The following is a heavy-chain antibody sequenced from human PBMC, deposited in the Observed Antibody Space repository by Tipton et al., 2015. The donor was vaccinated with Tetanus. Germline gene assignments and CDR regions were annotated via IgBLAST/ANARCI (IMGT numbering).Heavy chain of an antibody. Sequence: TLSLTCDVYGGSFSVYYWSWIRQPPGKGLEWIGEINHSRNINNNPSLKSRVTISIDTSKNQFSLKLSSVTAADTAVYYCARGGLTPYEKDYWGQGTLVTVSS. CDR3: ARGGLTPYEKDY. CDR1: GGSFSVYY. D-gene: IGHD3-3*01. V-gene: IGHV4-34*01. J-gene: IGHJ4*02. CDR2: INHSRNI.